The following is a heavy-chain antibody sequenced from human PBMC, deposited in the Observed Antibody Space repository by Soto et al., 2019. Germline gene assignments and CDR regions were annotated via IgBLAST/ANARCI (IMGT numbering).Heavy chain of an antibody. J-gene: IGHJ5*02. CDR3: AKHGGVVKAGFDP. D-gene: IGHD2-8*01. Sequence: EVQLLESGGDLVQPGGSLRLSCAASGFTFSSYPMSWVRQAPGTGLEWDSAISADGGSIFYVDSVKGRFAISRDKSRNTLHLQMNRPRAEDTPLYYCAKHGGVVKAGFDPLGQGTLVTVSS. V-gene: IGHV3-23*01. CDR1: GFTFSSYP. CDR2: ISADGGSI.